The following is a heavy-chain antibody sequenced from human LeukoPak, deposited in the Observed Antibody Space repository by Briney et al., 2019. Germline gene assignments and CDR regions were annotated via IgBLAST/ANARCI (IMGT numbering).Heavy chain of an antibody. D-gene: IGHD3-10*01. Sequence: SQTLSLTCAVSGGSISSGGYSWSWIRQPPGKGLEWIGYIYHSGSTYYNPSLKSRVTISVDRSKNQFSLKLSSVTAADTAVYYCARDTYYYGSGSYFRYWGQGTLVTVSS. J-gene: IGHJ4*02. CDR1: GGSISSGGYS. CDR2: IYHSGST. CDR3: ARDTYYYGSGSYFRY. V-gene: IGHV4-30-2*01.